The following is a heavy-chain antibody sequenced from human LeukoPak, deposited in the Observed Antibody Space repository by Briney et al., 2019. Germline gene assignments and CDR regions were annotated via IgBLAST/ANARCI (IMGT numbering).Heavy chain of an antibody. J-gene: IGHJ5*02. Sequence: APVKVSCKASGYTFTGYYMHWVRQAPGQGLEWMGWISAYNGNTNYAQTLQGRVTMTTDTSTSTAYMELRSLRSDDTAVYYCARGPTAHYYDSSGYQNWFDPWGQGTLVTVSS. D-gene: IGHD3-22*01. CDR1: GYTFTGYY. CDR3: ARGPTAHYYDSSGYQNWFDP. CDR2: ISAYNGNT. V-gene: IGHV1-18*04.